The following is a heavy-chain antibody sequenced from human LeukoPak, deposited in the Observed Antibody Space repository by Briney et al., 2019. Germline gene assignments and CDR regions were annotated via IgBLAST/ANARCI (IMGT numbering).Heavy chain of an antibody. CDR1: GFTFSSYA. CDR3: AELGITMIGGV. D-gene: IGHD3-10*02. J-gene: IGHJ6*04. V-gene: IGHV3-48*03. CDR2: VSSSGSTI. Sequence: PGGSLRLSCAASGFTFSSYAMTWVRQAPGKGLEWVSYVSSSGSTIYYADSVKGRFTISRDNAKNSLYLQMNSLRAEDTAVYYCAELGITMIGGVWGKGTTVTISS.